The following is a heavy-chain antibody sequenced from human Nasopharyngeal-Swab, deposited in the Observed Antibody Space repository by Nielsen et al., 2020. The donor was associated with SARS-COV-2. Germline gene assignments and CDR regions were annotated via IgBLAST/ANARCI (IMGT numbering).Heavy chain of an antibody. CDR1: GSTLTDYA. D-gene: IGHD1-26*01. V-gene: IGHV3-30*04. Sequence: GGSLRLSCAASGSTLTDYAMHWVRQAPGKGLEWVATISYDKKNQYYADSVKGRFTISGDNSKNTVYLEMISLRIEDTALYYCARDQGVVGSRAFDLWGQGTMVTVSS. CDR3: ARDQGVVGSRAFDL. CDR2: ISYDKKNQ. J-gene: IGHJ3*01.